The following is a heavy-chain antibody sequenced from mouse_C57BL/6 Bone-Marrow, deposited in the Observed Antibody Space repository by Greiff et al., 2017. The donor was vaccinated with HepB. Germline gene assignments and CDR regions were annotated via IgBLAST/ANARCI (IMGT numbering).Heavy chain of an antibody. D-gene: IGHD1-1*01. Sequence: QVQLQQPGAELVKPGASVKLSCKASGYTFTSYWMHWVKQRPGQGLEWIGMIHPNSGSTNYNEKFKSKATLTVDKSSSTAYMQLSSLTSEDSAVYYCARDYGSSYAYYAMDYWGQGTSVTVSS. CDR1: GYTFTSYW. J-gene: IGHJ4*01. V-gene: IGHV1-64*01. CDR3: ARDYGSSYAYYAMDY. CDR2: IHPNSGST.